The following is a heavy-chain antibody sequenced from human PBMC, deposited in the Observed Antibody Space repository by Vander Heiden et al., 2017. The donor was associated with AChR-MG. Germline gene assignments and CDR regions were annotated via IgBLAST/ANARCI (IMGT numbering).Heavy chain of an antibody. CDR1: GFTFRNYG. D-gene: IGHD2-21*02. V-gene: IGHV3-30*03. CDR2: ISYDGSNK. CDR3: GRGDWRTDYYYGMDV. J-gene: IGHJ6*02. Sequence: QVQLVESGGGVVQPGRSLRLSCAASGFTFRNYGMHWVRQAPGKGLEWVAVISYDGSNKYYVDSVKGRFTVSRDNSKNTLYLQMNSLRAEDTAVYYCGRGDWRTDYYYGMDVWGQGTTVTVSS.